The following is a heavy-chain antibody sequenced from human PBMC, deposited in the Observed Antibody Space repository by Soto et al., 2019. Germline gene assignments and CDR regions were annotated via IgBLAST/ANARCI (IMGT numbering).Heavy chain of an antibody. J-gene: IGHJ4*02. V-gene: IGHV4-61*01. CDR2: IYDSGST. CDR1: GDSVTSDKHY. Sequence: QVQLQESGPGLVKSSETLSLTCTVSGDSVTSDKHYWSWIRQPPGKGLEWIGYIYDSGSTNPSLKSRVTFSVDTSRNQFSVSLTSVTAADTAVYYCAALKRIVAAEYWGQGTLAIVSS. CDR3: AALKRIVAAEY. D-gene: IGHD3-16*02.